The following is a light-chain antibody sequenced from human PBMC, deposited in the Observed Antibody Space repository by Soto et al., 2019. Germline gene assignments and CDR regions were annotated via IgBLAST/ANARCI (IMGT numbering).Light chain of an antibody. CDR2: RDS. CDR1: NIGSQN. J-gene: IGLJ3*02. CDR3: QVWDSSTARV. V-gene: IGLV3-9*01. Sequence: SYELTQPLSVSVALGQTGRITCGGNNIGSQNVHWYQQKPGQAPVLVIYRDSNRPSGIPERFSGSNSGNTATLTISRAQAGDEADYYCQVWDSSTARVFGGGTQLTVL.